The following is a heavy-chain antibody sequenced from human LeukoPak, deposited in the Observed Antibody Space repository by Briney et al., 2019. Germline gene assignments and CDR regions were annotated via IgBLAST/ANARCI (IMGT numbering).Heavy chain of an antibody. CDR3: ARLYSGTRPPDY. V-gene: IGHV4-34*01. CDR1: GGSFGGYY. Sequence: PSETLSLTCAVYGGSFGGYYWSWIRQPPGKGLEWIGEINNSGTTNYNPSLKSRVTISVDTSNNQFSLKLSSVTAADTAVYYCARLYSGTRPPDYWGQGTLVTVSS. CDR2: INNSGTT. D-gene: IGHD6-6*01. J-gene: IGHJ4*02.